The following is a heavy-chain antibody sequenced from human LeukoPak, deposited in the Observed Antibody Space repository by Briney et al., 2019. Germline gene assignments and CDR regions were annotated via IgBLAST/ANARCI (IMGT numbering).Heavy chain of an antibody. CDR1: GYTFTDYY. J-gene: IGHJ4*02. CDR2: INPNSGGT. V-gene: IGHV1-2*02. D-gene: IGHD6-19*01. CDR3: ARARIAVAEIDY. Sequence: GASVKVSCKAPGYTFTDYYMHWVRQAPGQGLEWMGWINPNSGGTNYAQKFQGRVTMTRDTSISTAYMELSRLRSDDTAMYYCARARIAVAEIDYWGQGTLVTVSS.